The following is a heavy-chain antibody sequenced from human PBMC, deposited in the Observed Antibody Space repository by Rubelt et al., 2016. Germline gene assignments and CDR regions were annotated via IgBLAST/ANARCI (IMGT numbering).Heavy chain of an antibody. CDR1: GFNFSSYA. V-gene: IGHV3-23*04. J-gene: IGHJ6*03. D-gene: IGHD6-13*01. CDR2: GGST. Sequence: EVQLVESGGGLVQPGGSLRLSCAASGFNFSSYARGGSTYYADSVKGRFTISRDNTKNTLLLQVNSLGAEDTAIYYCARVAAARRYYYYYMDVWGKGTTVTVSS. CDR3: ARVAAARRYYYYYMDV.